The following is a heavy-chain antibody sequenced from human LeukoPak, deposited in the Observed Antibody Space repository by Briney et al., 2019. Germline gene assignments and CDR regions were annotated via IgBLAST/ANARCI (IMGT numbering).Heavy chain of an antibody. CDR3: AKDGDYGDRLPQIYYYYYGTDV. J-gene: IGHJ6*02. V-gene: IGHV3-23*01. CDR1: GFTFSNYA. CDR2: ISGSGGST. D-gene: IGHD4-17*01. Sequence: PGGSLRLSCAASGFTFSNYAMSWVRQAPGKGLEWVSAISGSGGSTYYADSVKGRFTISRDNSKNTLYLQMNSLRAEDTAVYYCAKDGDYGDRLPQIYYYYYGTDVWGQGTTVTVSS.